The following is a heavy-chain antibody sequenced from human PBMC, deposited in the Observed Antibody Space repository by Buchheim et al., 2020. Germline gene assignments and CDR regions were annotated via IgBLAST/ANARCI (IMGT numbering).Heavy chain of an antibody. CDR2: IYHSGST. CDR3: AREGPGELVIYLDY. D-gene: IGHD3-9*01. CDR1: GGSISSDNW. Sequence: QVQLQQWGAGLLKPSETLSLTCAVSGGSISSDNWWSWVRQPPGKGLEWIGEIYHSGSTNYNPSLKSRVTISIDKSTNQFSLKLSSVTAADTAVYYCAREGPGELVIYLDYWGQGTL. J-gene: IGHJ4*02. V-gene: IGHV4-4*02.